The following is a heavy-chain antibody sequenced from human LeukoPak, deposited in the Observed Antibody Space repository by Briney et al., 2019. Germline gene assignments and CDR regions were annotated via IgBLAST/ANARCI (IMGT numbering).Heavy chain of an antibody. CDR2: ISSSGSTI. J-gene: IGHJ4*02. D-gene: IGHD1-26*01. CDR3: ARDFGQWQLNGGYYFDY. CDR1: GFTFSSYE. Sequence: GGSLRLSCAASGFTFSSYEMNWVRQAPGKGLEWDSYISSSGSTIYYADSVKGRFTISRDNAKNSLYLQMNSLRAEDTAVYYCARDFGQWQLNGGYYFDYWGQGTLVTVSS. V-gene: IGHV3-48*03.